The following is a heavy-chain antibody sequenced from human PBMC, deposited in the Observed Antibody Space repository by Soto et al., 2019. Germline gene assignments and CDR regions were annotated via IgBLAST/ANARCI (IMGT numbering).Heavy chain of an antibody. Sequence: QVPLVQSGAEVKKPGASVKVSCKASGYTFTSYGISWVRQAPGQGLEWMGWISAYNGNTNYAQKLQGRVTMTTDTSTSTAYMELRSLRSDDTAVYYCARDSPTYYDFWSGSYYYGMDVWGQGTTVTVSS. J-gene: IGHJ6*02. V-gene: IGHV1-18*01. CDR2: ISAYNGNT. D-gene: IGHD3-3*01. CDR3: ARDSPTYYDFWSGSYYYGMDV. CDR1: GYTFTSYG.